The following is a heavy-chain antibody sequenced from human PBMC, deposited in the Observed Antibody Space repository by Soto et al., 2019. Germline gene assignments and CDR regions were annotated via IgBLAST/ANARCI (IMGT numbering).Heavy chain of an antibody. V-gene: IGHV1-69*02. Sequence: QVQLVQSGAEVKKPGSSVKVSCKASGGTFSSYTISWVRQAPGQGLEWMGRIIPILGIANYAQKFQGRVTITADKSTSTAYMELSSLRSEDTAVYYCALRSGRGAFDIWGQGTMVTVSS. CDR2: IIPILGIA. D-gene: IGHD3-10*01. CDR3: ALRSGRGAFDI. CDR1: GGTFSSYT. J-gene: IGHJ3*02.